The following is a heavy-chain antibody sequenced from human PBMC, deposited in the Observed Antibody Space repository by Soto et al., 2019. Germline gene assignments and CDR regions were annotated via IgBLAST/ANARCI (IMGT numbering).Heavy chain of an antibody. V-gene: IGHV3-11*01. CDR2: ISSSGSPI. CDR3: ATDYDSTVAALWGQGTLVTVSSGKHTAYLQWSSLKASDTAMYYCARVGVATFHYYYYMDV. Sequence: GGSLRLSCAASGFTFSDYYMSWIRQAPGKGLEWVSYISSSGSPIYYAVSVKGRFTISRDNAQNTLYLQMNSLRAEDSAMYYCATDYDSTVAALWGQGTLVTVSSGKHTAYLQWSSLKASDTAMYYCARVGVATFHYYYYMDVWGKGTTVTVSS. D-gene: IGHD3-10*01. J-gene: IGHJ6*03. CDR1: GFTFSDYY.